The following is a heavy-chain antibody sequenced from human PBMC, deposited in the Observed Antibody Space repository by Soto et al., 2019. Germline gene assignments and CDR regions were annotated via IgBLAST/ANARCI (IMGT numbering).Heavy chain of an antibody. V-gene: IGHV3-23*01. CDR1: GFIFSSYA. J-gene: IGHJ6*02. Sequence: PGESLKISCAASGFIFSSYAMSWVRQAPGKGLEWVSAISGSGRTTYYADSVTGRFTISRDNSKNTLFLQMNSLRAEDTAVYYCAKEMWFGELSYGMDVWGQGTTVTVSS. CDR2: ISGSGRTT. CDR3: AKEMWFGELSYGMDV. D-gene: IGHD3-10*01.